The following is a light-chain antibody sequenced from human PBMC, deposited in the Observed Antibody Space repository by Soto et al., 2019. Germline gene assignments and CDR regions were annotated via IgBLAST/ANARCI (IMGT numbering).Light chain of an antibody. J-gene: IGKJ4*01. V-gene: IGKV3-11*01. Sequence: EIVLTQSPATLSLSPGERATLSCRASQSISSQLAWYQQKPGQAPRLLIYDSSNRATGIPARFTGSGSGTDFTLTIRSLEPEDFAIYYCQQRYTPLTFGGGTRVEIK. CDR3: QQRYTPLT. CDR2: DSS. CDR1: QSISSQ.